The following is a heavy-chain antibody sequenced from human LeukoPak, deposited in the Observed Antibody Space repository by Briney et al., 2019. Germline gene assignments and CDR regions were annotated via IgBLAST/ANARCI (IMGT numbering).Heavy chain of an antibody. J-gene: IGHJ5*02. CDR2: ISSSSSTI. CDR1: GFTFSSYS. D-gene: IGHD6-6*01. V-gene: IGHV3-48*02. CDR3: ARDRGARLAIERNWFDP. Sequence: PGGSLRLSCAASGFTFSSYSMNWVRQAPGKGLEWVSYISSSSSTIYYADSVKGRFTISRDNAKNSLYLQMNSLRDEDTAVYYCARDRGARLAIERNWFDPWGQGTLVTVSS.